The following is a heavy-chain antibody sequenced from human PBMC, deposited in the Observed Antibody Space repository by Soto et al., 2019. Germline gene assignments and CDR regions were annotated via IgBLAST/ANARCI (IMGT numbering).Heavy chain of an antibody. D-gene: IGHD2-8*01. CDR2: IIPIFGTA. J-gene: IGHJ4*02. CDR3: ARDGAMVYALGRGGFDY. V-gene: IGHV1-69*01. Sequence: QVQLVQSGAEVKKPGSSVKVSCKASGGTFSSYAISWVRQAPGQGLEWMGGIIPIFGTANYAQKCKGRVTITADDSTSTSYMELSSLRSEDTAVYYCARDGAMVYALGRGGFDYWGQGTLVTVSS. CDR1: GGTFSSYA.